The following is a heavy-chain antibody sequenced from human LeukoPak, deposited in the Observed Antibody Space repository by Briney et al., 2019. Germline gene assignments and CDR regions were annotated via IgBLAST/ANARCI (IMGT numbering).Heavy chain of an antibody. D-gene: IGHD1/OR15-1a*01. CDR2: ISYSGNT. CDR3: AREKAPENNYYYGMDV. J-gene: IGHJ6*02. V-gene: IGHV4-30-4*08. Sequence: SWIRQPPGRGLEWIGYISYSGNTYYNPSLKSRVTISVDTSKSQISLKLSSVTAADTAVYYCAREKAPENNYYYGMDVWGQGTTVTVSS.